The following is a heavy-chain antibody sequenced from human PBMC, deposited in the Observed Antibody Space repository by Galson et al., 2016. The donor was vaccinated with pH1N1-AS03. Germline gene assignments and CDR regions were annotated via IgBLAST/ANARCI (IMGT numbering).Heavy chain of an antibody. CDR3: ARPASVRSVYSVIDF. J-gene: IGHJ4*02. Sequence: SVKVSCKASGGTFSSSAISWLRQAPGQGLEWMGGILPGLRSATYAQNLQGRVTITADESTTTAYLELRSLRSDDTDAYYCARPASVRSVYSVIDFWGQGTLVTVSS. V-gene: IGHV1-69*13. D-gene: IGHD3-22*01. CDR1: GGTFSSSA. CDR2: ILPGLRSA.